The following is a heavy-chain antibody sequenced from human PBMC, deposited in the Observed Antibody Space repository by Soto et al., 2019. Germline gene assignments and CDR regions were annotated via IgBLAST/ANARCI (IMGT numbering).Heavy chain of an antibody. J-gene: IGHJ4*02. CDR3: VRSGDNYNLLDY. Sequence: SLRLSCAASGFTFSDHYMSWIRQAPGKGLEWIGYSSNSGSYTRYADSVKGRFSTSRDNAKNSLYLQINSLRGDDTAIYYCVRSGDNYNLLDYWGQGTPVTVSS. D-gene: IGHD1-1*01. V-gene: IGHV3-11*06. CDR2: SSNSGSYT. CDR1: GFTFSDHY.